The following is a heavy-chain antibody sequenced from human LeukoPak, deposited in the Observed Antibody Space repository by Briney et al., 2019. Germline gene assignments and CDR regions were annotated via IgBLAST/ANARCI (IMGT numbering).Heavy chain of an antibody. CDR2: IYYSGNT. CDR3: AGEDYFDSSGYASWRFDI. D-gene: IGHD3-22*01. V-gene: IGHV4-38-2*02. J-gene: IGHJ3*02. Sequence: SETLSLTCTFSGYSISSGYYWGWIRQPPGKGLEWIGHIYYSGNTIYNPSLKSRVTISVDTSKNQFSLKLTSVTTADTAVYYCAGEDYFDSSGYASWRFDIWGQGTMVTVSS. CDR1: GYSISSGYY.